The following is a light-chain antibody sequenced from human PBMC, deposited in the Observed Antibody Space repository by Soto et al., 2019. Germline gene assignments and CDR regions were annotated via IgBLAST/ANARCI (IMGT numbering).Light chain of an antibody. V-gene: IGKV1-9*01. J-gene: IGKJ4*01. CDR3: LQLNRYPLT. CDR1: KGISNY. CDR2: SAS. Sequence: DIQLTQSPSFLSASVGDRVTMTCRASKGISNYLAWYQQKPGKAPELLVYSASTLQSGVPSRFSGGGSETEFSLTIGTLQPEDFASYYCLQLNRYPLTFVGGTKVDLK.